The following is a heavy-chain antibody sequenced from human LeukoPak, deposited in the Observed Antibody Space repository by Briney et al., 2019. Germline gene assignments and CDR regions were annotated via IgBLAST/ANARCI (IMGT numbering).Heavy chain of an antibody. D-gene: IGHD3-3*01. CDR1: GFTFSSYA. Sequence: PGGSLRLSCAASGFTFSSYAMSWVRQAPGKGLEWVSAISGGGGSIYYADSVKGRFTISRDNSKNTLYLQMNSLRAEDTAVYYCAKLVPSDDFWSGYLGWFDPWGQGTLVTVSS. V-gene: IGHV3-23*01. CDR2: ISGGGGSI. CDR3: AKLVPSDDFWSGYLGWFDP. J-gene: IGHJ5*02.